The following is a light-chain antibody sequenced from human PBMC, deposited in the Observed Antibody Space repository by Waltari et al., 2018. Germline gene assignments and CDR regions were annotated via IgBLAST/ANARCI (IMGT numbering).Light chain of an antibody. CDR2: EFS. J-gene: IGLJ3*02. V-gene: IGLV2-23*02. Sequence: QSALTQPASVSGAPGQSVTISCTGSSSDGGNSNFVSWYQHHPGRVPKLMIYEFSKRPSGVSGRFSGSKSGNTASLTISGLHAEDEAHYYCCSYVDSYIWVFGGGTRLTVL. CDR1: SSDGGNSNF. CDR3: CSYVDSYIWV.